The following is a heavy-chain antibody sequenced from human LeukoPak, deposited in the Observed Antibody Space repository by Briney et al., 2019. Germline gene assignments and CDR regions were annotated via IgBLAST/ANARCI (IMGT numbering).Heavy chain of an antibody. CDR2: INWNGGST. CDR3: AKGYFGELLPHSSFDF. Sequence: PGGSLRLSCAASGFTFDDYGMSWVRQAPGKGLEWVSGINWNGGSTGYADSVKGRFTISRDDSKNTLYLQMNSLRPEDTAVYYCAKGYFGELLPHSSFDFWGQGTLVTVSS. J-gene: IGHJ4*02. V-gene: IGHV3-20*04. D-gene: IGHD3-10*01. CDR1: GFTFDDYG.